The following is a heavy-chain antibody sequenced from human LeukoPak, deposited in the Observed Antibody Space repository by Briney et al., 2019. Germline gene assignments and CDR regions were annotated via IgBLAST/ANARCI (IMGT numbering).Heavy chain of an antibody. Sequence: PGGSLRLSCAASGFTFSSYAMSWVRQAPGKGLEWVSAISGSGGSTYYADSVKGRFTISRDNSKNTLYLQMNSLRAEDTAVYYCARVRVDSSGYYLVDYWGQGTLVTVSS. CDR1: GFTFSSYA. V-gene: IGHV3-23*01. J-gene: IGHJ4*02. CDR2: ISGSGGST. D-gene: IGHD3-22*01. CDR3: ARVRVDSSGYYLVDY.